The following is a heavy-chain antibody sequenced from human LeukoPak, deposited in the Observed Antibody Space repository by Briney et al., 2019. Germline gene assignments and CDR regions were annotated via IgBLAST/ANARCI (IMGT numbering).Heavy chain of an antibody. CDR3: ARLRQWLVPGYFQH. J-gene: IGHJ1*01. CDR1: GGSISSSSYY. CDR2: IYYSGST. Sequence: PSETLSLTCTVSGGSISSSSYYWGWIRQPPGKGLEWIGSIYYSGSTNYNPSLKSRVTISVDTSKNQFSLKLSSVTAADTAVYYCARLRQWLVPGYFQHWGQGTLVTVSS. V-gene: IGHV4-39*07. D-gene: IGHD6-19*01.